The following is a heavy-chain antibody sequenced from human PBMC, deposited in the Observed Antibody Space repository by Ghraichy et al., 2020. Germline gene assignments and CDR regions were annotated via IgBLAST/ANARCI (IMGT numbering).Heavy chain of an antibody. CDR2: ISRDTIYI. Sequence: GGSLRLSCAASGFTFSSYSMDWVRQAPGKGLEWVSSISRDTIYIYYADSVKGRFTISRDNAKNSLYLQMNSLRVEDTAVYYCARVAIDEAKDAFDIWGQGTMVTVSS. CDR3: ARVAIDEAKDAFDI. CDR1: GFTFSSYS. V-gene: IGHV3-21*01. J-gene: IGHJ3*02. D-gene: IGHD2/OR15-2a*01.